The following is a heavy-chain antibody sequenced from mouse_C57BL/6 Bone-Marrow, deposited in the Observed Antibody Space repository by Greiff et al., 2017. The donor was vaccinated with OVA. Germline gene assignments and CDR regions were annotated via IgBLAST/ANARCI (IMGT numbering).Heavy chain of an antibody. J-gene: IGHJ2*01. D-gene: IGHD1-2*01. V-gene: IGHV3-6*01. CDR3: ARDGLRLDY. CDR2: ISYDGSN. Sequence: EVKLLESGPGLVKPSQSLSLTCSVTGYSITSGYYWNWIRQFPGNKLEWMGYISYDGSNNYNPSLKNRISITRDTSKNQFFLKLNSVTTEDTATYYCARDGLRLDYWGQGTTLTVSS. CDR1: GYSITSGYY.